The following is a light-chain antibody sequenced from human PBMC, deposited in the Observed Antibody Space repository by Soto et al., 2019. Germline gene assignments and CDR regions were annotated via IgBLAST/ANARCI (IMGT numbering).Light chain of an antibody. Sequence: EIVLTQSPGTLSLSPGERATLSCRASQSVSSSYLAWYQQKPGQAPRLRIYGASSRATGIPDRFSGSGSETDFPLTISRLEPEEFAVYYCQQYGISSWTFGQGTKVEIK. CDR2: GAS. J-gene: IGKJ1*01. CDR1: QSVSSSY. V-gene: IGKV3-20*01. CDR3: QQYGISSWT.